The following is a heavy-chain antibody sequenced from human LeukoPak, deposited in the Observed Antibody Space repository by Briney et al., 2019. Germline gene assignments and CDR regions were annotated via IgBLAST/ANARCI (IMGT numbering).Heavy chain of an antibody. CDR2: IYLGDSDT. Sequence: GESLKISCKRSGYSFSSYWIGWVRQMPGKGLEWMGIIYLGDSDTRYSPSFQGQVTISADKSISTAYLQWSSLKASDTAIYYCARRTAMGKSDFDYWGQGTLVTVSS. D-gene: IGHD5-18*01. J-gene: IGHJ4*02. CDR1: GYSFSSYW. CDR3: ARRTAMGKSDFDY. V-gene: IGHV5-51*01.